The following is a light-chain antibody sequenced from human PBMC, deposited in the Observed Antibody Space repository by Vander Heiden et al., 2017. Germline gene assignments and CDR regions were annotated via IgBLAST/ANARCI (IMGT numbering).Light chain of an antibody. CDR1: QGISNY. CDR3: QQTYSTPPT. V-gene: IGKV1-39*01. CDR2: TAS. J-gene: IGKJ1*01. Sequence: DIQMTQLPSSLSASVGDGVTITCRASQGISNYLNWYQQKPGKGPELLIYTASTLKSGVPSRFRGSGSGTDFTLSISSLQPTDFATYYCQQTYSTPPTFGQGTKVEIK.